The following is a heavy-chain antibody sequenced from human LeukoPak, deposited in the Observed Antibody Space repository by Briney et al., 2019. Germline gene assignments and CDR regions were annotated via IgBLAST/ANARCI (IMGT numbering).Heavy chain of an antibody. CDR3: AREEVFGTQVPGYYSFEQ. J-gene: IGHJ4*02. Sequence: SETLSLTCDVSGGSISGYYWSWIRQPAGKGLEWIGRMYTSGGAMSVDTPKNQISLELRSVTAADTAVYYYAREEVFGTQVPGYYSFEQWGQGTLVTVSS. CDR1: GGSISGYY. D-gene: IGHD3-3*01. CDR2: MYTS. V-gene: IGHV4-4*07.